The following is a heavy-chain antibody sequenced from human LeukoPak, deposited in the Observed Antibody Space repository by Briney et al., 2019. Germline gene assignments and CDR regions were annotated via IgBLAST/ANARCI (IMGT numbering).Heavy chain of an antibody. CDR1: GFTFSSYA. CDR2: ISGSGSST. CDR3: AKGGVLAAAGTTTRFDY. Sequence: GGSLRLSCAASGFTFSSYARSWVRQAPGKGLEWVSAISGSGSSTFYAASVKGRFTISRRNSKNTVYLEMNSMRAEDTALYYCAKGGVLAAAGTTTRFDYWGQGTLVTVSS. J-gene: IGHJ4*02. V-gene: IGHV3-23*01. D-gene: IGHD6-13*01.